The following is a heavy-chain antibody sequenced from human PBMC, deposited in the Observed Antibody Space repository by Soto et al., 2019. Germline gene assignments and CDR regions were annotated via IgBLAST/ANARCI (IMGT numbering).Heavy chain of an antibody. Sequence: SETLSLTCTVSAGSISSSSYYWGWLRQPPGKGLEWIASIHYTGTTDYNPSLKSRVTIFVDTSKNQVSLKLTSVTAADTAVYYCAFHYSSSDYADFWGQGTLVTVSS. CDR1: AGSISSSSYY. CDR2: IHYTGTT. V-gene: IGHV4-39*01. D-gene: IGHD6-6*01. CDR3: AFHYSSSDYADF. J-gene: IGHJ4*02.